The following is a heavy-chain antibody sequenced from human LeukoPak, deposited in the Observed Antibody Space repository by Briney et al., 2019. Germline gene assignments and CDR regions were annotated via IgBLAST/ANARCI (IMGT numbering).Heavy chain of an antibody. CDR2: IYYSGST. CDR3: ASWLRLRRGYYFDY. J-gene: IGHJ4*02. CDR1: GGSISSSSYY. Sequence: SETLSLTCTVSGGSISSSSYYWGWIRQPPGKGLEWIGSIYYSGSTYYNPPLKSRVTISVDTSKNQFSLKLSSVTAADTAVYYCASWLRLRRGYYFDYWGQGTLVTVSS. V-gene: IGHV4-39*01. D-gene: IGHD5-12*01.